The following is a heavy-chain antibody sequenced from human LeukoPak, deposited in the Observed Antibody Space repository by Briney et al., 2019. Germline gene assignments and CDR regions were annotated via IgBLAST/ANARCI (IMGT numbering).Heavy chain of an antibody. Sequence: GGSLRLSCAASGFTFSSYAMHWVRQAPGKGLEWVSAISGSGGSTYYADSVKGRFTISRDNSKNTLYLQMNSLRAEDTAVYYCAKRQYYYDSSGYHFDYWGQGALVTVSS. D-gene: IGHD3-22*01. CDR3: AKRQYYYDSSGYHFDY. CDR2: ISGSGGST. CDR1: GFTFSSYA. J-gene: IGHJ4*02. V-gene: IGHV3-23*01.